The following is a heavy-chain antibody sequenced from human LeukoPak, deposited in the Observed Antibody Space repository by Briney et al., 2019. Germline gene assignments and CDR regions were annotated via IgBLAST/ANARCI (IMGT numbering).Heavy chain of an antibody. D-gene: IGHD3-16*02. V-gene: IGHV4-4*07. Sequence: PSETLSLTCTVSGGSISSYYWSWIRQPAGKGLEWIGRIYTSGSTNYNPSLKSRVTMSVDTSKNQFSLKLSSVTAEDTAVYYCARDYRVPSYYYYGMDVWGQGTTVTVSS. CDR2: IYTSGST. CDR1: GGSISSYY. CDR3: ARDYRVPSYYYYGMDV. J-gene: IGHJ6*02.